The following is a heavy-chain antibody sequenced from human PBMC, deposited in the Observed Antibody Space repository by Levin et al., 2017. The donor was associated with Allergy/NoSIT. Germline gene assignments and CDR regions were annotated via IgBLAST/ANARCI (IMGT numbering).Heavy chain of an antibody. V-gene: IGHV1-69*13. CDR1: GGIFNNNA. CDR3: ARVAWDVGGASDF. CDR2: IIPTLGTP. Sequence: SVKVSCKASGGIFNNNAFSWVRQAPGQGLEWMGGIIPTLGTPNYAQKFQGRATISADESTSTAYMELRSLKSDDTAVYYCARVAWDVGGASDFWGQGTLVTVSS. D-gene: IGHD1-26*01. J-gene: IGHJ4*02.